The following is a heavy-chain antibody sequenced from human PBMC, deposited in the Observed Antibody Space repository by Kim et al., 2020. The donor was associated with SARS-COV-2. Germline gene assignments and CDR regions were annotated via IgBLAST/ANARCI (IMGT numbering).Heavy chain of an antibody. CDR1: GFTFDDYA. D-gene: IGHD6-13*01. CDR3: AKEWGEYNSRHYGMDV. Sequence: GGSLRLSCAASGFTFDDYAMHWVRQAPGKGLEWVSSITWNTGSIGYADSVKGRFTISRDNAKNSLYLQMNSLRVEDTALYYCAKEWGEYNSRHYGMDVWGQGTTVTVSS. CDR2: ITWNTGSI. V-gene: IGHV3-9*01. J-gene: IGHJ6*02.